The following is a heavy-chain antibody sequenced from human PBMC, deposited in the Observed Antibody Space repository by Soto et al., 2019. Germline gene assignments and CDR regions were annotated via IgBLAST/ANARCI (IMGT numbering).Heavy chain of an antibody. CDR2: IDNSGST. Sequence: LSLTCTVSGGSISNYFRNWIRQPAGKGLEWIGRIDNSGSTNYNPSLKSRITMSADTSRNQFSLKLNSVTAADTAVYYCARGGQDFWSGPFDYWGQGALVTVSS. CDR3: ARGGQDFWSGPFDY. V-gene: IGHV4-4*07. J-gene: IGHJ4*02. D-gene: IGHD3-3*01. CDR1: GGSISNYF.